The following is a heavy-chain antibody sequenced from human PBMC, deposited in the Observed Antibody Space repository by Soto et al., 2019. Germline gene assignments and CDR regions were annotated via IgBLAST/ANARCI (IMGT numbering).Heavy chain of an antibody. CDR3: ARRGSR. CDR2: IHPGGQTI. Sequence: EVHLVESGGGLVQPGGSLRLSCAASGFTFSSSEMYWVCQAPGKGLEWISYIHPGGQTIFYAESVKGRFTISRDNAKHSVYLQMNSLRAEDTAVYYCARRGSRWGRGTKVTVSS. V-gene: IGHV3-48*03. D-gene: IGHD2-15*01. J-gene: IGHJ3*01. CDR1: GFTFSSSE.